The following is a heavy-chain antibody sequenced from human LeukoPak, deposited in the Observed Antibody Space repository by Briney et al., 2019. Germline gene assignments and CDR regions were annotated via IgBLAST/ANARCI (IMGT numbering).Heavy chain of an antibody. Sequence: PGGSLRLSCVVSGFSFRNYWMSWVRQAPGKGLEWVSYISSSGSTIYYADSVKGRFTISRDNAKNSLYLQMNSLRAEDTAVYYCARDRRDGCKPFDYWGQGTLVTVSS. CDR3: ARDRRDGCKPFDY. CDR1: GFSFRNYW. CDR2: ISSSGSTI. D-gene: IGHD5-24*01. J-gene: IGHJ4*02. V-gene: IGHV3-48*04.